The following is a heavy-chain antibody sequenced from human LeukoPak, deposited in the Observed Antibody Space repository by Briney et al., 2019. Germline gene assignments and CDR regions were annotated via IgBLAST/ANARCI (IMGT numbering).Heavy chain of an antibody. Sequence: ASVKVSCKASGYTFTTYYMHWVRQAPGQGLEWMGIINPSDGSTTYPQKFQGRVTTTRDTSTSTIYVELSSLRSEDTAVYYCARRSHQLQSDYWGQGTLVTVSS. CDR1: GYTFTTYY. CDR2: INPSDGST. CDR3: ARRSHQLQSDY. V-gene: IGHV1-46*01. D-gene: IGHD2-2*01. J-gene: IGHJ4*02.